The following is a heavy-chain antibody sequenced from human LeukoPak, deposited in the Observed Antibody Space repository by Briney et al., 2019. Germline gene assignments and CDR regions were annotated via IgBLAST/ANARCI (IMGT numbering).Heavy chain of an antibody. CDR2: INPNSGGT. V-gene: IGHV1-2*06. CDR3: ARDSATYYDYVWGSYEFDY. CDR1: GYTFTGYY. D-gene: IGHD3-16*01. Sequence: ASVKVSCKASGYTFTGYYMHWVRQAPGQGLEWMGRINPNSGGTNYAQKFQGRATMTRDTSISTAYMELSRLRSDDTAVYYCARDSATYYDYVWGSYEFDYWGQGTLVTVSS. J-gene: IGHJ4*02.